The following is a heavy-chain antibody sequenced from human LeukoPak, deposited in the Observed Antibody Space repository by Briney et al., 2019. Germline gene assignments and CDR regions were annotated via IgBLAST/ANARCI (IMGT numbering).Heavy chain of an antibody. CDR3: ARVGVVVAATDLDWYFDL. D-gene: IGHD2-15*01. Sequence: PGGSLRLSCAASGFTFSDYYMSWIRQAPGEGLEWVSYISSSGSTIYYADSVKGRFTISRDNAKNSLYLQMNSLGAEDTAVYYCARVGVVVAATDLDWYFDLWGRGTLVTVSS. J-gene: IGHJ2*01. CDR2: ISSSGSTI. CDR1: GFTFSDYY. V-gene: IGHV3-11*01.